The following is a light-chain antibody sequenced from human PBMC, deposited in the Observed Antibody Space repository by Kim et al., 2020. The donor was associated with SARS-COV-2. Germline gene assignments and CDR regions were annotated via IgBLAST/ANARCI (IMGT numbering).Light chain of an antibody. Sequence: PGERATLSCRASQSVSSSLAWYQQTPGQPPRLLIYDASKRATGIPARFSGSGSGTDFTLTISSLEPEDFAAYYCQQRSNWLTFGGGTKVDSK. V-gene: IGKV3-11*01. J-gene: IGKJ4*01. CDR2: DAS. CDR3: QQRSNWLT. CDR1: QSVSSS.